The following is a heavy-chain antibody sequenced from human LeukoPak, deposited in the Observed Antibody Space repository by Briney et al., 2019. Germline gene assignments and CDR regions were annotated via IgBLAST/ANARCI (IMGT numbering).Heavy chain of an antibody. Sequence: ASVTVSCKASGYTFTGYYIQWVRQAPGQGLEWMGWINPDSGDTFYAQRFQGRVTLTRDTSISTAYMEVSRLTSDDTAVYYCAREGRQAPGGWYYFDYWGQGTLVTVSS. CDR2: INPDSGDT. V-gene: IGHV1-2*02. CDR3: AREGRQAPGGWYYFDY. D-gene: IGHD6-19*01. CDR1: GYTFTGYY. J-gene: IGHJ4*02.